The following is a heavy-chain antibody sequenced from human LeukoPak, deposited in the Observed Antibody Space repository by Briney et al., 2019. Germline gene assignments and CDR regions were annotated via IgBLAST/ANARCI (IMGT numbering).Heavy chain of an antibody. CDR1: GGSISSYY. Sequence: SETLSLTCTVSGGSISSYYWSWIRQPPGKGLEWIGYIYYSGSTNYNPSLKSRVTISVDTSKNQFSLKLSSVTAADTAVYYCARHPGYSSFQGAFDIWGQGTMVTVSS. J-gene: IGHJ3*02. D-gene: IGHD6-13*01. CDR2: IYYSGST. V-gene: IGHV4-59*08. CDR3: ARHPGYSSFQGAFDI.